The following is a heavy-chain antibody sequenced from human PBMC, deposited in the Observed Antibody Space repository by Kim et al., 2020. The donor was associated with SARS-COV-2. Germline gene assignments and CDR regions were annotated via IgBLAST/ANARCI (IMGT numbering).Heavy chain of an antibody. CDR3: ARSPVRYFDY. CDR1: RGSINNYY. Sequence: SETLSLTCTVSRGSINNYYWSWIRQPPGKGLEWIGYVYYSGSTKYNPSLKSRVTMSVDTSKNQFSLKLTSVTAADTAVYFCARSPVRYFDYWGQGTLVTVSS. J-gene: IGHJ4*02. V-gene: IGHV4-59*01. CDR2: VYYSGST. D-gene: IGHD4-17*01.